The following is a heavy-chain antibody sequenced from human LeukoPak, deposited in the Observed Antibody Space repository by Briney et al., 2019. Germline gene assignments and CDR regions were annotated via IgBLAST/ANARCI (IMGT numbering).Heavy chain of an antibody. J-gene: IGHJ4*02. CDR2: IYTSGST. V-gene: IGHV4-4*07. CDR1: DGSISSYY. CDR3: ARDRRYSGSSYFDY. D-gene: IGHD1-26*01. Sequence: SETLSLTCTVSDGSISSYYWSWIRQPAGKGLEWIGRIYTSGSTNYNPSLKSRVTMSVDTSKNQFSLKLSSVTAADTAVYYCARDRRYSGSSYFDYWGQGTLVTVSS.